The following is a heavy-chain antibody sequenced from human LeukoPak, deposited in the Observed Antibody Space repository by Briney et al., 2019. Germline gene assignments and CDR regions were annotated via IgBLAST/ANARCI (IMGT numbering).Heavy chain of an antibody. J-gene: IGHJ5*02. CDR1: GGSISSSTYF. V-gene: IGHV4-39*01. D-gene: IGHD2-2*01. CDR2: IYYSGTT. Sequence: SETLSLTCTVSGGSISSSTYFWGWIRQPPGKGLEWLGIIYYSGTTYYNPSPKSRVTISVDTSKDQFSLKLSAVTAADTAVYYCARRGLYGSSPFDPWGQGTLVTVSS. CDR3: ARRGLYGSSPFDP.